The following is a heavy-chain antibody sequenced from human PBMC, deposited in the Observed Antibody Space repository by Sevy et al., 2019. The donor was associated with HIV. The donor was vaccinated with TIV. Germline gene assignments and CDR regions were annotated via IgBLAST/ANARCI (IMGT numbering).Heavy chain of an antibody. V-gene: IGHV4-61*02. CDR1: GGSIRSGRYY. CDR3: ARELSDYGLDV. Sequence: SETLSLTCNVSGGSIRSGRYYWSWIRQPAGKGLEWIGRIYIRGTTNYNPSLKSRITMSVDTSKNQFSLKLSSVTATDTAVYYCARELSDYGLDVWGQGTTVTVSS. J-gene: IGHJ6*02. CDR2: IYIRGTT.